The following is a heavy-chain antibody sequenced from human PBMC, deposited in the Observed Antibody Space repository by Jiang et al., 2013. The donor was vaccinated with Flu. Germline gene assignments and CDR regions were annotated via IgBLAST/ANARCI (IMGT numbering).Heavy chain of an antibody. D-gene: IGHD4-17*01. V-gene: IGHV4-31*02. J-gene: IGHJ4*02. CDR3: ARESQTAYGLDY. CDR2: IYYSGST. CDR1: Y. Sequence: YWSWIRQHPGKGLEWIGYIYYSGSTYYNPSLKSRVTISVDTSKNQFSLKLSSVTAADTAVYYCARESQTAYGLDYWGQGTLVTVSS.